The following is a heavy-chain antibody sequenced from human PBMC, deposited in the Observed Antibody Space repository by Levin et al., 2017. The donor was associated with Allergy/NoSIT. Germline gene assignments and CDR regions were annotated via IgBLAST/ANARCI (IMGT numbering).Heavy chain of an antibody. CDR3: ARDGYYDSSDYLWYFDL. Sequence: SETLSLTCAVSGGSINDHYWNWIRQPPGKGLEWIGYIHYRGSTNYNPSLKSRVTISVDTSKNQFSLKLTSVTAADTAVYYCARDGYYDSSDYLWYFDLWGRGTQVTVSS. CDR1: GGSINDHY. D-gene: IGHD3-22*01. J-gene: IGHJ2*01. V-gene: IGHV4-59*11. CDR2: IHYRGST.